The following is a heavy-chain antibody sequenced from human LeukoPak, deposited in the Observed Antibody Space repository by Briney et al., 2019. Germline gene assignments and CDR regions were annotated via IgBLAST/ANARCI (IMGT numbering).Heavy chain of an antibody. J-gene: IGHJ4*02. CDR2: IIPILGIA. V-gene: IGHV1-69*04. D-gene: IGHD6-13*01. CDR1: GGTFSSYA. Sequence: SVKVSCKASGGTFSSYAISWVRQAPGQGLEWMGRIIPILGIANYAQKFQGRVTITADKSTSTAYMELSSLRSEDTAVYYCARNSYSSSWYNGAFDYWGQETLVTVSS. CDR3: ARNSYSSSWYNGAFDY.